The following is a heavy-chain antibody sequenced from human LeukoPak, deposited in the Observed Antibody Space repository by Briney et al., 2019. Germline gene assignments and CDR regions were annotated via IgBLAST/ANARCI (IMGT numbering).Heavy chain of an antibody. Sequence: GGSLRLSCAASGFTFSSYGMHWVRQAPGKGLEWVAVIWYDGSNKYYADSVKGRFTISRDNSKNTLYLQMNSLRAEDTAVYYCAKHGGPAHLDAFDIWGQGTMVTVSS. CDR2: IWYDGSNK. CDR3: AKHGGPAHLDAFDI. J-gene: IGHJ3*02. D-gene: IGHD4-23*01. V-gene: IGHV3-33*06. CDR1: GFTFSSYG.